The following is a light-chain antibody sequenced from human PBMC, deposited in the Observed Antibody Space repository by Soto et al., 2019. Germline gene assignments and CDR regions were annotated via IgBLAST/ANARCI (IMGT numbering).Light chain of an antibody. CDR3: QQYNNWPRT. CDR1: QSVSSN. V-gene: IGKV3-15*01. CDR2: GAS. J-gene: IGKJ1*01. Sequence: EIVMTQSPATLSVSPGERATLSCRASQSVSSNLAWYQQKPGQAPRLLIYGASTRATGIPARFSGSGSGKEFTLTISSLQSEDFAVYYCQQYNNWPRTFGQGTKSDIK.